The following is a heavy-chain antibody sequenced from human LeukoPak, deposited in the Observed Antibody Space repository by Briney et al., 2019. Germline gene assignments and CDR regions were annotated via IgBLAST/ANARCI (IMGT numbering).Heavy chain of an antibody. CDR2: IYTAGST. CDR3: AGGNSWPGLSY. CDR1: GFTVSGNY. V-gene: IGHV3-53*01. D-gene: IGHD6-13*01. Sequence: PGGSLRLSCAASGFTVSGNYMSWVRQAPGKGLEWVSVIYTAGSTYNADSVKGRFTISRDKSKNTLYLQMDTLRAEDTAVYFCAGGNSWPGLSYWVQGTLLTVSS. J-gene: IGHJ4*02.